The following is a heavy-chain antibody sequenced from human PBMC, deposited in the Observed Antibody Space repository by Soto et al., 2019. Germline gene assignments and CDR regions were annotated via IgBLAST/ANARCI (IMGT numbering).Heavy chain of an antibody. V-gene: IGHV3-7*01. Sequence: EVQLVESGGGLVQPGGSLRLSCAASGFSFSTYWMDWVRQAPGKGLEWVANIQPEGNEKHYLDSVKGRFTISRDNAKESLYLQMNSLRAEDTAVYYCARVLVHSAFDFMDNWGQGTLVSVSS. CDR3: ARVLVHSAFDFMDN. D-gene: IGHD2-21*01. CDR1: GFSFSTYW. CDR2: IQPEGNEK. J-gene: IGHJ4*02.